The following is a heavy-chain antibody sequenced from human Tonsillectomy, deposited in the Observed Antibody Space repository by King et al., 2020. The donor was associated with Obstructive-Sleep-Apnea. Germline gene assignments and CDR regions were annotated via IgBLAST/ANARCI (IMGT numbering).Heavy chain of an antibody. Sequence: QLQESGPGLVKPSETLSLTCTVSGGSISSYYWSWIRQPPGKGLEWIGYIYYSGSTNYNPSLRSRVTISVDTSKNQFSLTLSSVTAADTAVYYCSREGECCSSTSCPIDYGMDVWGQGTTVTVSS. J-gene: IGHJ6*02. D-gene: IGHD2-2*01. CDR3: SREGECCSSTSCPIDYGMDV. CDR1: GGSISSYY. V-gene: IGHV4-59*01. CDR2: IYYSGST.